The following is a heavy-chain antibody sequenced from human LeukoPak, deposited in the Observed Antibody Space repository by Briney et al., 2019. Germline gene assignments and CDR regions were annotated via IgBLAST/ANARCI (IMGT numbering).Heavy chain of an antibody. V-gene: IGHV3-33*08. CDR2: IWYDGSNK. D-gene: IGHD6-6*01. Sequence: GGSQRLSCAASGFTFSSYAMSWVRQAPGKGLEWVAVIWYDGSNKYYADSVKGRFTISRDNSKNTLYLQMNSLRAEDTAVYYCARGAEYSSSFFFDYWGQGTLVTVSS. CDR3: ARGAEYSSSFFFDY. J-gene: IGHJ4*02. CDR1: GFTFSSYA.